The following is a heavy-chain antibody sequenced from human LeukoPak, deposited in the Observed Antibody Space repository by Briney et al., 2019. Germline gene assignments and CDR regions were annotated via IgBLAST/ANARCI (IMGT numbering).Heavy chain of an antibody. Sequence: SQTLSLTCAISGDIVSSNSAAWNWIRQSPSRGLEWLGRTYYRSKWYNDYAVSVKSRITINPDTSKNQFSLQLNSVTPEDTAGYYCARGGCSSTSCYIDYWYFDLGGRGTLVTVSS. CDR3: ARGGCSSTSCYIDYWYFDL. J-gene: IGHJ2*01. D-gene: IGHD2-2*02. CDR1: GDIVSSNSAA. CDR2: TYYRSKWYN. V-gene: IGHV6-1*01.